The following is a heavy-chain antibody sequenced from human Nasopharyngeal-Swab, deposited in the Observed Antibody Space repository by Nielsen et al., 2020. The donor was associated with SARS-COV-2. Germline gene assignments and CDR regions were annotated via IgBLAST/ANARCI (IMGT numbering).Heavy chain of an antibody. CDR1: GFTYDDYS. D-gene: IGHD4-11*01. Sequence: SLKISCAASGFTYDDYSMHWVRQAPGTGLEWVSGITWNGGVGYTASVRGRFTISRDNARNSLYLQMNNLRAEDTAFYYCTKGRADYSNPSFDNWGQGTLVTVS. J-gene: IGHJ4*02. V-gene: IGHV3-9*01. CDR2: ITWNGGV. CDR3: TKGRADYSNPSFDN.